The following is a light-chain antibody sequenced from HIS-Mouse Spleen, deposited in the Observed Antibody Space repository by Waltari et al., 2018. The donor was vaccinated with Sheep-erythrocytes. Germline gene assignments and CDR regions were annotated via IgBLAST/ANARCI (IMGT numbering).Light chain of an antibody. V-gene: IGLV2-11*01. CDR1: SSDVGGYNY. CDR3: CSYAGSYNYV. Sequence: QSALTQPRSVSGSPGQSVTISCTGTSSDVGGYNYVSWYQQHPGKAPKLLIYDVSKRPAGVPGRFAGYKSRNTASLTISGLQAEDEADYYCCSYAGSYNYVFGTGTKVTVL. J-gene: IGLJ1*01. CDR2: DVS.